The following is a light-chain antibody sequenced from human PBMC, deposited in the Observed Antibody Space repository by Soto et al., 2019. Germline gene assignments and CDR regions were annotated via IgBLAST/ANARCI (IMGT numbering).Light chain of an antibody. CDR2: AAS. CDR3: LQDYNYPVT. V-gene: IGKV1-6*01. Sequence: AIQMTQSPSSLSASVGDRVTITCRASQGIRTDLGWYQQKPGKAPKLLIYAASSLQSGVPSRFSGSGSGTDFTFTISSLQPEDFATYYCLQDYNYPVTFGQVTKLEIK. J-gene: IGKJ2*01. CDR1: QGIRTD.